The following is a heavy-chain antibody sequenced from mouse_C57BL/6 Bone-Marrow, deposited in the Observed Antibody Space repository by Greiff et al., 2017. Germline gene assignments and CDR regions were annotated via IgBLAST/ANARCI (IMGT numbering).Heavy chain of an antibody. J-gene: IGHJ4*01. Sequence: QVQLQQSGPGLVQPSQSLSITCTVSGFSLTSYGVHWVRQSPGKGLEWLGVIWSGGSTDYNAAFISRLSISKDNSKSQAFFKMNSLQADDTAIYYCASDYYGSSYYAMDYWGQGTSVTVSS. D-gene: IGHD1-1*01. CDR3: ASDYYGSSYYAMDY. CDR2: IWSGGST. CDR1: GFSLTSYG. V-gene: IGHV2-2*01.